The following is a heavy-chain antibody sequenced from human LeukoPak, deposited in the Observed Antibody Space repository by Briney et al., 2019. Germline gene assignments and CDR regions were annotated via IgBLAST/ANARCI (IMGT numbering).Heavy chain of an antibody. CDR2: ITSSSSKTI. D-gene: IGHD2-2*01. Sequence: PGGSLRLSCAASGFSFSSYSMNWVRQAPGKGLEWVSYITSSSSKTIYYADSVKGRLTISRDNSKNTLYLQMNSLRAEDTAVYYCARVGGIVVLPAAIPRMGLFNVWGKGTTVTISS. CDR1: GFSFSSYS. CDR3: ARVGGIVVLPAAIPRMGLFNV. J-gene: IGHJ6*04. V-gene: IGHV3-48*01.